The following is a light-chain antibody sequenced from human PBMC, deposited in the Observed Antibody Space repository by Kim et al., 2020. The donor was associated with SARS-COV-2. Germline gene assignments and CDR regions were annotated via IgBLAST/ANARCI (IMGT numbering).Light chain of an antibody. CDR2: DAS. CDR1: QDISNY. Sequence: DIQMTQSPSSLSASVGDRVTITCQASQDISNYLNWYQQKPGKAPKLLKYDASNLETGVPSRFSGSGSGTDFTFTISSLQPEDIATYYCQQYDNHPYTFGQGTKLEI. CDR3: QQYDNHPYT. J-gene: IGKJ2*01. V-gene: IGKV1-33*01.